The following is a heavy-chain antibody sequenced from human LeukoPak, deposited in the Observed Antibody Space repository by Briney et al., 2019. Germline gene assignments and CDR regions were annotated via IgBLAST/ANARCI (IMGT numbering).Heavy chain of an antibody. CDR3: AKGYRFLEWLQDY. J-gene: IGHJ4*02. CDR2: ISGSGGST. CDR1: GFTFSSYA. D-gene: IGHD3-3*01. Sequence: PGASLRLSCAASGFTFSSYAMSWVRQAPGKGLEWVSAISGSGGSTYYADSVKGRFTISRDNSKNTLYLQMNSLRAEDTAVYHCAKGYRFLEWLQDYWGQGTLVTVSS. V-gene: IGHV3-23*01.